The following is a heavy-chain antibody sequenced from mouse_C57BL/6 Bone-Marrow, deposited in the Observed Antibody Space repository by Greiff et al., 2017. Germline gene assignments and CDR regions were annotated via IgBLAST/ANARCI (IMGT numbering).Heavy chain of an antibody. Sequence: VQLQQSGAELVRPGASVKLSCTASGFNIKDDYMHWVKQRPEQGLEWIGWIDPENGDTEYASKFQGKATITADTSSNTAYLQLSSLTSEDTAVYYCTPPITTVVATDWYFDVWGTGTTVTVSS. CDR3: TPPITTVVATDWYFDV. CDR1: GFNIKDDY. CDR2: IDPENGDT. J-gene: IGHJ1*03. V-gene: IGHV14-4*01. D-gene: IGHD1-1*01.